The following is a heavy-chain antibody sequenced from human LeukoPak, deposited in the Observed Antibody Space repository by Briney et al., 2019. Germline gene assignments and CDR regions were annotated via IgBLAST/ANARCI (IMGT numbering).Heavy chain of an antibody. V-gene: IGHV3-21*01. CDR3: ARDLGGSWCFDY. CDR2: ISSSSSSYI. D-gene: IGHD6-13*01. Sequence: GGSLRLSCAASGFTFSSYSMNWVRQAPGKGLEWVSSISSSSSSYIYYADSVKGRFTISRDNAKNSLYLQMSSLRAEDTAVYYCARDLGGSWCFDYLGQGTLVTVSS. J-gene: IGHJ4*02. CDR1: GFTFSSYS.